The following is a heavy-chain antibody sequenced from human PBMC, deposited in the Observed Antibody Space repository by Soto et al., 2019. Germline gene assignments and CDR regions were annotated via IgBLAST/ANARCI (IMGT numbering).Heavy chain of an antibody. CDR1: GVTLSRCS. D-gene: IGHD6-19*01. CDR3: AIVTYRWRVRHDAYDF. CDR2: ISSSSSTI. Sequence: GALRDPCSGSGVTLSRCSKNWCRQAPGKGLEWVSYISSSSSTIYYADSVKGRFTISRDNAKNSLYLQMNSLRAEDTAVYYCAIVTYRWRVRHDAYDFWGQGTMVTGS. V-gene: IGHV3-48*01. J-gene: IGHJ3*01.